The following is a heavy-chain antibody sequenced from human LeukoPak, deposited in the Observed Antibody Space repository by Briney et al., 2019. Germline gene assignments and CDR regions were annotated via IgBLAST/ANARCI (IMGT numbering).Heavy chain of an antibody. CDR3: AKRFGAIGTERYFDY. CDR1: GFTFSSYA. CDR2: ISDSPSRT. J-gene: IGHJ4*02. D-gene: IGHD1-1*01. V-gene: IGHV3-23*01. Sequence: PGGSLRLSCAASGFTFSSYAMSWVRQAPGKGLEWVSAISDSPSRTYYADSVKGRFTISRDNSKNTLYLQMNSLRAEDTAVYYCAKRFGAIGTERYFDYWGQGTLVTVSS.